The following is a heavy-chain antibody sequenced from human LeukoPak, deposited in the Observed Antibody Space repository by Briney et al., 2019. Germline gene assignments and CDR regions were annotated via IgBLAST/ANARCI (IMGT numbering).Heavy chain of an antibody. CDR3: ASLPDTPMEDFDY. D-gene: IGHD5-18*01. CDR2: ISSRGSIR. J-gene: IGHJ4*02. CDR1: GFTFSSYE. V-gene: IGHV3-48*03. Sequence: PGGSLRLSCAASGFTFSSYEMNWVRQAPGKGLEWVSYISSRGSIRYYADSVKGRFTISRDNAENSLYLQMSSLRAEDTAVYYCASLPDTPMEDFDYWGQGTLVTVSS.